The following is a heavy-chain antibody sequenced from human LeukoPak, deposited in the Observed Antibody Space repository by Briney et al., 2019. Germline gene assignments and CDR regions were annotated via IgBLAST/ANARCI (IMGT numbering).Heavy chain of an antibody. V-gene: IGHV3-74*01. J-gene: IGHJ4*02. CDR3: VRDMGYYDKV. D-gene: IGHD3-22*01. CDR1: GFTFSTYW. Sequence: GGSLRLSCAASGFTFSTYWMHWVRQAPGKGLVWVSRINSDGSSTNYADSVKGRFTISRDNAKNTLYLQMNSLRAEDTAVSYCVRDMGYYDKVWGQGTQVTVSS. CDR2: INSDGSST.